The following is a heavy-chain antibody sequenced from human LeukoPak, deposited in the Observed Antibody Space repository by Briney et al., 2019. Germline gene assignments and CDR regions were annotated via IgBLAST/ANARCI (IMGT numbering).Heavy chain of an antibody. D-gene: IGHD2-2*01. V-gene: IGHV1-69*05. CDR2: IIPIFGTA. CDR1: GGTFSSYA. CDR3: ARDRYCSSTSCHLPGNNWFDP. J-gene: IGHJ5*02. Sequence: SVKVSCKASGGTFSSYAISWVRQAPGQGLEWMGGIIPIFGTANYAQKFQGRVTITTDESTSTAYMELSSLRSEDTAVYYCARDRYCSSTSCHLPGNNWFDPWGQGTLVTVSP.